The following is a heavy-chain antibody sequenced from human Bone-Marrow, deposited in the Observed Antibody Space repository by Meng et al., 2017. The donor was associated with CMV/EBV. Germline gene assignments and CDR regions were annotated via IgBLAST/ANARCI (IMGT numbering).Heavy chain of an antibody. CDR3: AIKLEPTGHYGMDV. Sequence: ASVKVSCKVSGYTLTELSMHWVRQAPGKGLEWMGGFDPEDGETIYAQKFQGRVTMTEDTSTDTAYMELSSLRSEDTAVYYCAIKLEPTGHYGMDVWGQGTTVTVSS. V-gene: IGHV1-24*01. D-gene: IGHD1-1*01. CDR1: GYTLTELS. CDR2: FDPEDGET. J-gene: IGHJ6*02.